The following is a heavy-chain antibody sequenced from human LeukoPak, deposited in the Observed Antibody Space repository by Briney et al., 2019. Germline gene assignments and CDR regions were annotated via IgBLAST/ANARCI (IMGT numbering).Heavy chain of an antibody. CDR3: ARHSTVVTRGDDAFDI. CDR1: GGSISSYY. V-gene: IGHV4-59*08. Sequence: SETLSLTCTVSGGSISSYYWSWIRQPPGKGLEWIGYIYYSGSTNYNPSLKSRVTISVDTSKNQFSLKLSSVTAADTAVYYCARHSTVVTRGDDAFDIWGQGTMVTVSS. D-gene: IGHD4-23*01. CDR2: IYYSGST. J-gene: IGHJ3*02.